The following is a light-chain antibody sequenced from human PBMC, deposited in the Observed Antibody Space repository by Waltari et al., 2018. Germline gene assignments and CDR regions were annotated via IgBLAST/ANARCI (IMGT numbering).Light chain of an antibody. J-gene: IGLJ3*02. V-gene: IGLV2-23*02. CDR3: CSYAGNYIWV. CDR2: DVS. CDR1: SSDIGRCDI. Sequence: QSALTQPASVSGSPGPSVTISCTGASSDIGRCDIVSWYQQHPGNAPKLIICDVSKRPSGVSDRFSGSKSGDTASLTISGLQFEDEADYYCCSYAGNYIWVFGGGTRLTVL.